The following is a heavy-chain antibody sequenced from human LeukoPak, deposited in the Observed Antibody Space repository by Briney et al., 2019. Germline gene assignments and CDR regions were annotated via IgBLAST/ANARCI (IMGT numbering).Heavy chain of an antibody. CDR1: GGTFSSYA. D-gene: IGHD2-2*01. CDR3: AVREPVVPAAMWGGVDY. J-gene: IGHJ4*02. V-gene: IGHV1-69*06. Sequence: ASVKVSCKASGGTFSSYAISWVRQAPGQGLEWMGGIIPIFGTANYAQKLQGRVTITADKSTSTAYMELSSLRSEDTAVYYCAVREPVVPAAMWGGVDYWGQGTLVTVSS. CDR2: IIPIFGTA.